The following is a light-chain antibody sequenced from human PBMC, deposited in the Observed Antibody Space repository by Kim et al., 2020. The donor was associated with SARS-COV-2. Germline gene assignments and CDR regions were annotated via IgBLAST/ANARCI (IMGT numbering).Light chain of an antibody. Sequence: LTQPHSVSESPGKTVTISCTRSSGSIASNYVQWYQQRPGSAPTTVIYEDNQRPSGVPDRFSSSIDSSSNSASLTISGLKTEDEADYYCQSYDSSNQVFGTGTKVTVL. V-gene: IGLV6-57*03. CDR3: QSYDSSNQV. J-gene: IGLJ1*01. CDR2: EDN. CDR1: SGSIASNY.